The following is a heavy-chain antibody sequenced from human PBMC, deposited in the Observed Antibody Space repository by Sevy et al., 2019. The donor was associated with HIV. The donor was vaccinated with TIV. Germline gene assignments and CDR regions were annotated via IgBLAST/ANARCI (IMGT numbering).Heavy chain of an antibody. J-gene: IGHJ3*02. CDR1: EFTFRSYA. CDR2: FTGGGGTT. V-gene: IGHV3-23*01. CDR3: AKCRSWTDVAFDI. D-gene: IGHD3-10*01. Sequence: GGSLRLSCAASEFTFRSYAMSWVRQAPGKGLEWVSTFTGGGGTTNYADSVKGRFTISRDNSKNTLYLQMNSLRAEDTAVYYCAKCRSWTDVAFDIWGHGTMVTVSS.